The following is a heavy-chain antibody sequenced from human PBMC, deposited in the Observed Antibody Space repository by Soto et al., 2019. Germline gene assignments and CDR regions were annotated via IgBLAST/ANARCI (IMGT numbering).Heavy chain of an antibody. J-gene: IGHJ4*02. V-gene: IGHV3-20*04. CDR1: GFTFDDYG. CDR3: VRGASLNFDY. D-gene: IGHD1-26*01. Sequence: EVQLVESGGGVLRPGGSLRLSCAASGFTFDDYGMSWARQAPGKGLEWVSGVNWNGGSTGYADSVKGRFTISRDNAQYSLYLQMNSLRAEDTAFYYCVRGASLNFDYWGQGTLVTVSS. CDR2: VNWNGGST.